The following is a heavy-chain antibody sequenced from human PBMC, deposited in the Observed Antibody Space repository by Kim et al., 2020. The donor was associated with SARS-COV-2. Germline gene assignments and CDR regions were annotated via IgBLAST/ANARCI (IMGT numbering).Heavy chain of an antibody. V-gene: IGHV1-18*01. Sequence: ASVKVSCKASGYTFSRYGISWVRQAPGKGLEWMGWVSDYDTRTNYGKKFQGRVTMTTDTGTSTVFMELRSLRSDDTAVYYCARDRSGDNYYYGWDVWGQG. CDR2: VSDYDTRT. CDR1: GYTFSRYG. CDR3: ARDRSGDNYYYGWDV. D-gene: IGHD3-22*01. J-gene: IGHJ6*02.